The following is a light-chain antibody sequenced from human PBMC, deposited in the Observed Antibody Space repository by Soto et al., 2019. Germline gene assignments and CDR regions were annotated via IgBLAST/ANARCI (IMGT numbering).Light chain of an antibody. CDR2: EVS. J-gene: IGLJ1*01. V-gene: IGLV2-14*01. CDR1: SSDIGDYNY. CDR3: SSYTSTSSYV. Sequence: QSVLTQPASVSGSPGQSITISCTGTSSDIGDYNYVSWYQQHPGKAPKLMIYEVSNRPSGISNRFSGSKSGNTASLTISGLQADDEADYYCSSYTSTSSYVFATGTKV.